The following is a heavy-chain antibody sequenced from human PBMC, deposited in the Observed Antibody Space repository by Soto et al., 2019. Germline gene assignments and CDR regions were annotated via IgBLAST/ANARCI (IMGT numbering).Heavy chain of an antibody. D-gene: IGHD6-13*01. CDR2: INPNSGGT. J-gene: IGHJ6*03. CDR3: ARSAGDYYYYMDV. Sequence: ASVKVSFKASGYTFTGYYMHWVRQAPGQGLEWMGWINPNSGGTNYAQKFQGWVTMTRDTSISTAYMELSRLRSDDTAVYYCARSAGDYYYYMDVWSKGTTVTVSS. CDR1: GYTFTGYY. V-gene: IGHV1-2*04.